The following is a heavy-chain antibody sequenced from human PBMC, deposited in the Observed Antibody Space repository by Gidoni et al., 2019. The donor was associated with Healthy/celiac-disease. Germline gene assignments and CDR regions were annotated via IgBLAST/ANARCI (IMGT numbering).Heavy chain of an antibody. D-gene: IGHD6-13*01. V-gene: IGHV3-33*01. CDR2: IWYDGSNK. CDR1: GFTFSRNG. J-gene: IGHJ6*03. Sequence: QVQLVESGGGVVQPGHSLRLSCAASGFTFSRNGMHWVRQAPGKGLEWGAVIWYDGSNKYYADSVKGRFTISRDNFKNTLYLQMNSLRGEDTAVYYCARGGGSSWTLGYYYYYMDVWGKGTTVTVSS. CDR3: ARGGGSSWTLGYYYYYMDV.